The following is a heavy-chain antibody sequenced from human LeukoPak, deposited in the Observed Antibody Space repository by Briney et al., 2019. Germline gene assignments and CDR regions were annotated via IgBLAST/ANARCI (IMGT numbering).Heavy chain of an antibody. D-gene: IGHD1-26*01. CDR3: AREISGSYFSGRYYFDY. Sequence: SETLSLTCTVSGGPISSHYWSWIRQPPGKGLEWIGYIYYSGSTNYNPSLKSRVTISVDTSKNQFSLKLSSVTAADTAVYYCAREISGSYFSGRYYFDYWGQGTLVTVSS. CDR2: IYYSGST. J-gene: IGHJ4*02. CDR1: GGPISSHY. V-gene: IGHV4-59*11.